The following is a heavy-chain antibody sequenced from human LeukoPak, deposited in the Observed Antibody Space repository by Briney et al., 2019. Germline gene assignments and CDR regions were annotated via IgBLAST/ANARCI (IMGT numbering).Heavy chain of an antibody. Sequence: SETLSLTCTASGGAISSDNYYWTWIRQHPEEGLEWIGNIHYSGITYYNPSLQSRVTISVDTSQNHFSLQLSSVTAADTAVYYCARYTSLSSNWFDPWGQGTLVTVSS. J-gene: IGHJ5*02. V-gene: IGHV4-31*03. D-gene: IGHD6-6*01. CDR1: GGAISSDNYY. CDR3: ARYTSLSSNWFDP. CDR2: IHYSGIT.